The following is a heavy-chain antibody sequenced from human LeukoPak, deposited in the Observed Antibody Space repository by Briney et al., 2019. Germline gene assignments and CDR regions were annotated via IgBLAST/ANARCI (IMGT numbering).Heavy chain of an antibody. J-gene: IGHJ5*02. CDR3: ARHQYYNWNYANWFDP. CDR1: GGSISSSSYY. V-gene: IGHV4-39*01. D-gene: IGHD1-7*01. Sequence: PSETLSLTCTVSGGSISSSSYYWGWIRQPPGKGLEWIGSIYYSGSTYYNPSPKSRVTISVDTSKNQFSLKLSSVTAADTAVYYCARHQYYNWNYANWFDPWGQGTLVTVSS. CDR2: IYYSGST.